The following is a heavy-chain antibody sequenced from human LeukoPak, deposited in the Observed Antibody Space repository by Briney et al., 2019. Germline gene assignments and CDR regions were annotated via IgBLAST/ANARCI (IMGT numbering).Heavy chain of an antibody. J-gene: IGHJ4*02. V-gene: IGHV4-39*01. Sequence: PSETLSLTCTVSGDSINSSNSYWGWIRQPPGKGLEWFGTIYYSGSTYYNPSLKSRVSISLDTSKKQFSLKLSSVTAADTAVYYCARRPAIIMDRGVVYYFDSWGQGILVTVSS. CDR3: ARRPAIIMDRGVVYYFDS. CDR1: GDSINSSNSY. D-gene: IGHD3-10*01. CDR2: IYYSGST.